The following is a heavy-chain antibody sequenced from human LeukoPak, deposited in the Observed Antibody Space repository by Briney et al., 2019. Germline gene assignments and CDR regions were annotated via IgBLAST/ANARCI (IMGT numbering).Heavy chain of an antibody. CDR1: GGSIDSSDSF. D-gene: IGHD3-10*01. Sequence: SQTLSLTCNVSGGSIDSSDSFWGWIRQSPGKGLEWMGHIENRGTPHYSPTLKSRLTISIDTSKNQFSLHLRSVTAADTAVYFCARLKGGWFGDEFWFDPWGQGTLVTVSS. J-gene: IGHJ5*02. V-gene: IGHV4-30-4*08. CDR3: ARLKGGWFGDEFWFDP. CDR2: IENRGTP.